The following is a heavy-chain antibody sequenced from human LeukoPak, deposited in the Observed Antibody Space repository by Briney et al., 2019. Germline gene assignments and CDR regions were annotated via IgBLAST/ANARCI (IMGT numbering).Heavy chain of an antibody. D-gene: IGHD2-2*01. CDR1: GGTFSSYA. CDR3: ARAPLSGGSYCSSTSCYIYFDY. CDR2: IIPIFGTA. J-gene: IGHJ4*02. Sequence: ASVKVSCKASGGTFSSYAISWVRQAPGQGLEWMGGIIPIFGTANYAQKFQGRVTITTDESTSTAYMELSSLRSEDTAVYYCARAPLSGGSYCSSTSCYIYFDYWGQGTLVTVSS. V-gene: IGHV1-69*05.